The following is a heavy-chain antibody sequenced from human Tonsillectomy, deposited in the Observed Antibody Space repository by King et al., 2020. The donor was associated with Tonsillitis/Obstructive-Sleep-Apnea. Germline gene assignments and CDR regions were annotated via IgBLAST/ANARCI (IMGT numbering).Heavy chain of an antibody. CDR1: GFTFSSYA. D-gene: IGHD2/OR15-2a*01. V-gene: IGHV3-23*04. CDR3: ATAFSPEYYYYYMDV. CDR2: ISGSGGST. Sequence: VQLVESGGGLVQPGGSLRLSCAASGFTFSSYAMTWVRQAPGKGLEWVSGISGSGGSTYYADSVKGRFTISRDNSKNTLYLQMNSLRVEDTAVYYCATAFSPEYYYYYMDVWGKGTTVAVSS. J-gene: IGHJ6*03.